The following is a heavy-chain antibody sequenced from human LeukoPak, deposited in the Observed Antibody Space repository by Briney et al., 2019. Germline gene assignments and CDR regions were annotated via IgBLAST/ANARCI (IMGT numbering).Heavy chain of an antibody. Sequence: GESLRLSCTASGFTFRTYAMTWVRQAPGKGLEWISSMSSGSSYVYYADSVRGRFTISRDNAKHSLSLEMNNLRAEDTAMYYCARDRPTGASRVFVVEWGQGTLVTVSS. V-gene: IGHV3-21*01. J-gene: IGHJ4*02. D-gene: IGHD2-15*01. CDR2: MSSGSSYV. CDR1: GFTFRTYA. CDR3: ARDRPTGASRVFVVE.